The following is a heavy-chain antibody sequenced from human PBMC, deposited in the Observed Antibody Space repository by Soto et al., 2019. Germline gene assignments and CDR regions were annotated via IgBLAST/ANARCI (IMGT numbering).Heavy chain of an antibody. CDR3: ARVSGYDFGYFDL. D-gene: IGHD5-12*01. J-gene: IGHJ2*01. Sequence: QVQLQESGPGLVKPSQTLSLTCTVSGGSISSGDYYWSWIRQPPGKGLEWIGYIYYSGSTYYNPSLKSRVTISVATSKNQFSLKLSSVTAADTAVYYCARVSGYDFGYFDLWGRGTLVTVSS. CDR2: IYYSGST. CDR1: GGSISSGDYY. V-gene: IGHV4-30-4*01.